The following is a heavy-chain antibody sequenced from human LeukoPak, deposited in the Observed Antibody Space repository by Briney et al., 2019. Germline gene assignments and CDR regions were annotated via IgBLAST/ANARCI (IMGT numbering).Heavy chain of an antibody. D-gene: IGHD4-23*01. CDR3: ARDNGGTVDY. CDR2: IYHSGST. V-gene: IGHV4-30-2*01. Sequence: TLSLTCTVSGGSISSGGYYWSWIRQPPGKGLEWIGYIYHSGSTYYNPSLKSRVTISVDRSKNQFSLKLSSVTAADTAVHYCARDNGGTVDYWGQGTLVTVSS. J-gene: IGHJ4*02. CDR1: GGSISSGGYY.